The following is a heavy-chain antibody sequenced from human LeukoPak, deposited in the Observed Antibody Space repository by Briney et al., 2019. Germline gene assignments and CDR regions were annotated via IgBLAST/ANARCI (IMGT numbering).Heavy chain of an antibody. CDR1: GYTFTSYD. CDR2: MNPNSGNT. CDR3: ARTCSSTSCSDFDY. J-gene: IGHJ4*02. Sequence: GASVKVSRKASGYTFTSYDINWVRQATGQGLEWMGWMNPNSGNTGYAQKFQGRVTITRNTSISTAYMELSSLTSEDTAVYYCARTCSSTSCSDFDYWGQGTLVTVSS. D-gene: IGHD2-2*01. V-gene: IGHV1-8*03.